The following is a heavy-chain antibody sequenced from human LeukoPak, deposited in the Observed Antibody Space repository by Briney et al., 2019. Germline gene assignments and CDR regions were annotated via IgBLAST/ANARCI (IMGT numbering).Heavy chain of an antibody. Sequence: GASVKVSCKASGYTFTGYHMHWVRQAPGQGLEWMGWINPNSGGTNYAQKFQGRVTMTRDTSISTAYMELSRLRSDDTAVYYCARPKSIAARPNDYFDYWGQGTLVTVSS. CDR3: ARPKSIAARPNDYFDY. J-gene: IGHJ4*02. V-gene: IGHV1-2*02. CDR1: GYTFTGYH. CDR2: INPNSGGT. D-gene: IGHD6-6*01.